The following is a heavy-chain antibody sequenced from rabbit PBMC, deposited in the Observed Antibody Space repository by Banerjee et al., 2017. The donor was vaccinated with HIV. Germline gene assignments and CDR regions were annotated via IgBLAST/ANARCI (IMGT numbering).Heavy chain of an antibody. Sequence: ASLKITCIASGVSFSGNSYMCWVRQAPGKGLEWIVCIDTGSSGFTYFASWAKGRFTISKTSSSTEALQITRLPGVTGVQSFGLPFCDQYDALHGDWAWGPGTLVTVS. V-gene: IGHV1S40*01. CDR1: GVSFSGNSY. CDR2: IDTGSSGFT. CDR3: LPFCDQYDALHGDWA. J-gene: IGHJ2*01. D-gene: IGHD3-1*01.